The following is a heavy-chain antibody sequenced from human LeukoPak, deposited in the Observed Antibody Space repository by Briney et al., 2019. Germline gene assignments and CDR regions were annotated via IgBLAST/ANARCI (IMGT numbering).Heavy chain of an antibody. CDR3: ARAVQPERPPPPIGHYYMDV. J-gene: IGHJ6*03. Sequence: SETLSLTCTVSGGSISSYYWSWIRQPPGKGLEWIGYIYYSGSTNYNPSLKSRVTISVDTSKNRFSLKLSSVTAADTAVYYCARAVQPERPPPPIGHYYMDVWGKGTTVTVSS. V-gene: IGHV4-59*01. D-gene: IGHD1-1*01. CDR1: GGSISSYY. CDR2: IYYSGST.